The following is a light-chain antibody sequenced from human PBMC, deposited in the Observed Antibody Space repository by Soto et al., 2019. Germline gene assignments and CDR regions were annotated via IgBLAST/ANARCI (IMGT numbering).Light chain of an antibody. V-gene: IGLV2-23*01. Sequence: QSVLTQPASVSGSPGQSITISCTGTSSDVGRYNLVSWYQQHPGKAPKLMIYEGSKRPSGVSNRFSGSKSGNTASLTISGLQAEDEADYYCCSYAGSSAYVFGIGTKVTVL. J-gene: IGLJ1*01. CDR2: EGS. CDR1: SSDVGRYNL. CDR3: CSYAGSSAYV.